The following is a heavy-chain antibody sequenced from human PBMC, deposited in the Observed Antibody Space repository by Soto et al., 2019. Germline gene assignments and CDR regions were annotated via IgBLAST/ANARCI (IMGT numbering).Heavy chain of an antibody. D-gene: IGHD2-2*01. V-gene: IGHV1-18*01. Sequence: QVQLVQSGAEVKKPGASVKVSCKASGYTFTSYGISWVRQAPGQGLEWMGWISAYNGNTNYAQKLXXXVAMTTDASTXXAXRXXRSLRSDDTAVYYCARDDCISTSCYRRGSGEAFDIWGQGTMVTVSS. CDR2: ISAYNGNT. CDR3: ARDDCISTSCYRRGSGEAFDI. CDR1: GYTFTSYG. J-gene: IGHJ3*02.